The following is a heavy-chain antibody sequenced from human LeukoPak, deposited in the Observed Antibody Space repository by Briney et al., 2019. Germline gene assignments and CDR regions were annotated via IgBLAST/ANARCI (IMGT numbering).Heavy chain of an antibody. Sequence: GESLKISCKGSGYRFTSYWIGWVRQMPGKGLEWMGIIYPGDSDTRYSPSFQGQVTISADKSISTAYLQWSSLKASDTAMYYCARSSSWYFPYFDYWGQGTLVTVSS. CDR2: IYPGDSDT. CDR3: ARSSSWYFPYFDY. CDR1: GYRFTSYW. V-gene: IGHV5-51*01. J-gene: IGHJ4*02. D-gene: IGHD6-13*01.